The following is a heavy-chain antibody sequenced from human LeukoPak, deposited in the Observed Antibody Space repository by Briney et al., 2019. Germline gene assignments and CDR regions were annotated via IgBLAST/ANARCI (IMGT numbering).Heavy chain of an antibody. CDR2: IIPILGIA. V-gene: IGHV1-69*04. J-gene: IGHJ4*02. CDR1: GGTFSSYA. Sequence: VASVKVSCKASGGTFSSYAISWVRQAPGQGLEWMGRIIPILGIANYAQKFQGRVTITADKSTSTAYMELSSLGSEDTAVYYCARDRVVSSWHDYWGQGTLVIVSS. CDR3: ARDRVVSSWHDY. D-gene: IGHD6-13*01.